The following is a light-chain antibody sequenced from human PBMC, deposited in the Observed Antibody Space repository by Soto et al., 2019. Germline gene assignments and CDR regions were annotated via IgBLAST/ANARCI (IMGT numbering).Light chain of an antibody. J-gene: IGKJ5*01. CDR2: GAP. V-gene: IGKV3-15*01. Sequence: EIVMTQSPATLSVSPGERATLSGMASQYIDSNLAWYQQRPGQAPRLLIYGAPTRATGIPARFSGSGSGTEFTLTISSLQSEDFAVYYCEQYNNWPITFGQGTRLEIK. CDR1: QYIDSN. CDR3: EQYNNWPIT.